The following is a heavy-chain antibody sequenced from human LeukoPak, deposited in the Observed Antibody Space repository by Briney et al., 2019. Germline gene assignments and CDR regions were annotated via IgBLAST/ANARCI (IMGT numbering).Heavy chain of an antibody. D-gene: IGHD6-13*01. CDR1: GYTFTSYG. Sequence: ASVKVSRKASGYTFTSYGISWVRQAPGQGLEWMGWISAYNGNTNYAQKLQGRVTMTTDTSTSTAYMELRSLRSDDTAVYYCARDRRRYSSSPDYMDVWGKGTTVTVSS. V-gene: IGHV1-18*01. CDR3: ARDRRRYSSSPDYMDV. CDR2: ISAYNGNT. J-gene: IGHJ6*03.